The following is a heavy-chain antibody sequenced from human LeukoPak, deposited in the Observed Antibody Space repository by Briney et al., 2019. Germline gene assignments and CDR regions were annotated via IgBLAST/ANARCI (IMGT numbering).Heavy chain of an antibody. CDR2: ISAYNGNT. J-gene: IGHJ4*02. CDR3: ARGGNDILTGYLYYFDY. Sequence: ASVKVSCKASGYTFTSYGISWVRQAPGQGLEWMGWISAYNGNTNYAQKLQGRVTMATDTSTSTAYMELRSLRSEDTAVYYCARGGNDILTGYLYYFDYWGQGTLVTVSS. V-gene: IGHV1-18*01. D-gene: IGHD3-9*01. CDR1: GYTFTSYG.